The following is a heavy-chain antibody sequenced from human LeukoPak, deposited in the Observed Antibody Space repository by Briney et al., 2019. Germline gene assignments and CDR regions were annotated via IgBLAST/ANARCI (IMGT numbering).Heavy chain of an antibody. Sequence: ASVTVSCKASGYTFTSYYMHWVRQAPGQGLEWMGIINPSGGSTSYAQKFQGRVTMTRDTSTSTVYMELSSLRSEDTAVYYCARGVPDILTGYDPFAGPDYYFDYWGQGTLVTVSS. CDR3: ARGVPDILTGYDPFAGPDYYFDY. V-gene: IGHV1-46*01. CDR1: GYTFTSYY. CDR2: INPSGGST. J-gene: IGHJ4*02. D-gene: IGHD3-9*01.